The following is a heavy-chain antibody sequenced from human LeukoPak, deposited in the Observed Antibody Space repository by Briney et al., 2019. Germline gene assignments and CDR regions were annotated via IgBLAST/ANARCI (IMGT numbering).Heavy chain of an antibody. CDR1: GYTFSSYD. CDR2: MNPNSGNT. V-gene: IGHV1-8*02. J-gene: IGHJ4*02. CDR3: ARLPKYSRPLGY. Sequence: GASVKVSCKASGYTFSSYDINWVRQATGQGLEWMGWMNPNSGNTAYAQKFQGRVTMSRDTSISTAYMELSSLRSEDTAVYYCARLPKYSRPLGYWGQGTLATVSS. D-gene: IGHD6-6*01.